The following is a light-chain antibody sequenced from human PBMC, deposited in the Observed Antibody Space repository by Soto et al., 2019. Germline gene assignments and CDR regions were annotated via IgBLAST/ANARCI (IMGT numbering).Light chain of an antibody. CDR2: AAS. V-gene: IGKV1-39*01. J-gene: IGKJ2*01. CDR1: QTISPY. CDR3: QQSCSIPYT. Sequence: DIQMTQSPSSLSASVGDRVTITCRASQTISPYLNWYQQNPGKAPKLLIYAASSLQDRVASRCSGSGSGTYFTLTISRLQPEDFATYYCQQSCSIPYTFGQGTKLEIK.